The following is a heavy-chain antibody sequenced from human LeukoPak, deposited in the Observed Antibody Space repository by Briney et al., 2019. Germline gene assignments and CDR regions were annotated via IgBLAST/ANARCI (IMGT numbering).Heavy chain of an antibody. J-gene: IGHJ4*02. CDR3: AKGAQLWFTPGYIDY. Sequence: PGGSLRLSCAASGFTFSSYGMHWVRQAPGKGLEWVAVIWYDGSNKYYADSVKGRLTISRDNSKNTLYLQMNSLRAEDTAVYYCAKGAQLWFTPGYIDYWGQGTLVTVSS. D-gene: IGHD5-18*01. V-gene: IGHV3-33*06. CDR2: IWYDGSNK. CDR1: GFTFSSYG.